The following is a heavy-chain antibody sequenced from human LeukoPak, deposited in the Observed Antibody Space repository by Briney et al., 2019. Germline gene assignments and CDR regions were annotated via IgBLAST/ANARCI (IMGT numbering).Heavy chain of an antibody. CDR3: AKGFYHYFGSGSYTLDF. CDR2: IKQDGSEK. D-gene: IGHD3-10*01. V-gene: IGHV3-7*03. Sequence: GGSLRLSCAASGFTFSSYWMSWVRQAPGKGLEWVANIKQDGSEKYYVDSVKGRFTISRDNAKNSLYLQMNTLTGEDTAVYYCAKGFYHYFGSGSYTLDFWGQGTQVTVSS. J-gene: IGHJ4*02. CDR1: GFTFSSYW.